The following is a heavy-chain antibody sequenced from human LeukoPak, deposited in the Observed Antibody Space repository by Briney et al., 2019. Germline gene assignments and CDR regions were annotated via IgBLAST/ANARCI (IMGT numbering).Heavy chain of an antibody. Sequence: GGSLRLSCAASGFTFSSYSMNWVRQAPGKGLEWVSSISSSSSYIYYADSVKGRFTISSDNAKNSLYLQMNSLRAEDTAVYYCARDMPSPYYDILTGYYNCNYYYYYGMDVWGKGPTVTVSS. CDR2: ISSSSSYI. CDR3: ARDMPSPYYDILTGYYNCNYYYYYGMDV. CDR1: GFTFSSYS. D-gene: IGHD3-9*01. V-gene: IGHV3-21*01. J-gene: IGHJ6*04.